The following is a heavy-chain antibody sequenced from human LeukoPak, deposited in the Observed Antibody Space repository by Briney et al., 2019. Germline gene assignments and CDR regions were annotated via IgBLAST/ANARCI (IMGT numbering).Heavy chain of an antibody. V-gene: IGHV4-31*03. CDR3: ARTYRGGDCYFRY. CDR2: IYYSGST. J-gene: IGHJ4*02. Sequence: PSQTLSLTCTVSGASISSGGFYWNWIRQHPGKGPEWIGYIYYSGSTYYNPSLKTRVTISVDTSKNQFSLKLSSVTAADTAMYYCARTYRGGDCYFRYWGQGTLVTVSS. CDR1: GASISSGGFY. D-gene: IGHD2-21*02.